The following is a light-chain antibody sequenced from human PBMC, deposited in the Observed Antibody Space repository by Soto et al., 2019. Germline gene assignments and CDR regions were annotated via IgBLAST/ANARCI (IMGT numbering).Light chain of an antibody. CDR1: SSDVDNYKY. Sequence: QSALTQPASVSGSPGQSITISCTGTSSDVDNYKYVSWYQQHPGKAPKLMIYDVSHRPSGVSNRFSGSKSGNTASLTISGLQAEDEADYYCSSYTSSTTLYVFGTGTKVTVL. J-gene: IGLJ1*01. CDR2: DVS. V-gene: IGLV2-14*01. CDR3: SSYTSSTTLYV.